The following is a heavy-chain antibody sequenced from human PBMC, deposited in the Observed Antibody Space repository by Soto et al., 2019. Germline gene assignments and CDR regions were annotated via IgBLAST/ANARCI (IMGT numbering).Heavy chain of an antibody. CDR2: ISSSSSTI. J-gene: IGHJ4*02. D-gene: IGHD4-17*01. V-gene: IGHV3-48*02. Sequence: PGGSLRLSCAASGFTFSSYSMNWFRQAPGRGLEWVSYISSSSSTIYYADSVKGRFTISRDNAKNSLYLQMNSLRDEDTAVYYCARDLIDYGDYEPFSYWGQGTLVTVSS. CDR3: ARDLIDYGDYEPFSY. CDR1: GFTFSSYS.